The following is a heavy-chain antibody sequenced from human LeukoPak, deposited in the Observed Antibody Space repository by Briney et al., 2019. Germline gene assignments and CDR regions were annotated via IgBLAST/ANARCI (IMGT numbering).Heavy chain of an antibody. CDR1: GFTFSSYS. Sequence: PGGSLRLSCAASGFTFSSYSMNWVRQAPGKGLEWVSYISSSSSTIYYADSVKGRFTISRDNAKNSLYLQMNSLRAEDTAVYYCARESRGGSSSDWGQGTLVTVSS. CDR2: ISSSSSTI. V-gene: IGHV3-48*04. CDR3: ARESRGGSSSD. D-gene: IGHD6-6*01. J-gene: IGHJ4*02.